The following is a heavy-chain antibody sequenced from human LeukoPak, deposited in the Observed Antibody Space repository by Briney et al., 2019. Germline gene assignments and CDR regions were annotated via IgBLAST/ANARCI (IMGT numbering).Heavy chain of an antibody. CDR1: GYTFTSYG. Sequence: GASVKVSCKASGYTFTSYGISWVRQAPGQGLGWMGWISAYNGNTNYAQKLQGRVTMTTDTSTSTAYMELSSLRSDDTAVYYCARLGIAAAENYFDYWGQGTLVTVSS. CDR2: ISAYNGNT. CDR3: ARLGIAAAENYFDY. J-gene: IGHJ4*02. D-gene: IGHD6-13*01. V-gene: IGHV1-18*04.